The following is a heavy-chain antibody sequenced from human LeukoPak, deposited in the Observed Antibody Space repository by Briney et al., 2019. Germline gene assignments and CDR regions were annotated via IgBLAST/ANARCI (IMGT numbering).Heavy chain of an antibody. CDR1: GYTFSDYY. J-gene: IGHJ4*02. CDR3: ARGVYSYGRPFDY. CDR2: INPDSGGT. D-gene: IGHD5-18*01. V-gene: IGHV1-2*02. Sequence: GASVKVSCKASGYTFSDYYMHWVRQAPGQGLEWMGWINPDSGGTKYAQKFQGRVTMTRDTSISTAYMELSRLRSDDTAVYYCARGVYSYGRPFDYWGQGTLVTVSS.